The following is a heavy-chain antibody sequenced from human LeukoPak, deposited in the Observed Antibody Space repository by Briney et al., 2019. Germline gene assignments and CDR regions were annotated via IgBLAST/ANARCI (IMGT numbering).Heavy chain of an antibody. Sequence: GGSLRLSCAASGFTFSSYAMSWVRQAPGKGLEWVSAISGSGGSPYYADSVKGRFTISRDNSKNALYLQMNSLRAEDTAVYYCAKSSGIQLWLFFLYWGQGTLVTVSS. D-gene: IGHD5-18*01. CDR3: AKSSGIQLWLFFLY. J-gene: IGHJ4*02. CDR1: GFTFSSYA. CDR2: ISGSGGSP. V-gene: IGHV3-23*01.